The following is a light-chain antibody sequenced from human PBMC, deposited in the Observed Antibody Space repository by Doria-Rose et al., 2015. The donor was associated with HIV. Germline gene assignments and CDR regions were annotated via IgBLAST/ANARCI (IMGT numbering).Light chain of an antibody. CDR2: DGS. V-gene: IGKV3-20*01. CDR1: QSFSSTY. CDR3: HQYVTLWT. Sequence: DIVMTQPPGTLSLSPGERATLSCRASQSFSSTYLAWYQQKPGQAPSLLIYDGSTRATGTPDGFSASGSWTGVNMRRMRVESGDCALYYCHQYVTLWTFGQGTKVEI. J-gene: IGKJ1*01.